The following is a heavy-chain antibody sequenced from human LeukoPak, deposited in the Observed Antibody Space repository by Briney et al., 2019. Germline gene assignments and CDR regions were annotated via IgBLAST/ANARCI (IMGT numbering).Heavy chain of an antibody. J-gene: IGHJ6*02. Sequence: SETLSLTGTVSGGSISSYYWSWMRQPPGKGLVWIGYIYYSGSPNYNPSLKSRVTISVDTSKNQFSLKLSSVTAADTAVYYCARVRGNYYYGMDVWGQGTTVTVSS. V-gene: IGHV4-59*01. CDR1: GGSISSYY. CDR2: IYYSGSP. CDR3: ARVRGNYYYGMDV. D-gene: IGHD3-3*01.